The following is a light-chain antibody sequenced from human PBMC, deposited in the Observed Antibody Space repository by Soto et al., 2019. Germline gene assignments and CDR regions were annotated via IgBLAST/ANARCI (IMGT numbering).Light chain of an antibody. V-gene: IGLV1-44*01. J-gene: IGLJ2*01. Sequence: QSALTQPPSASGTPGQRVPISCSGSSSNIGTNTVNWYQQLPGTAPKLLIYSNDQRPSGVPDRFSGSKSGTSASLAISGLQSEDEADYYCQSYDSGLSASVFGGGTKVTVL. CDR3: QSYDSGLSASV. CDR2: SND. CDR1: SSNIGTNT.